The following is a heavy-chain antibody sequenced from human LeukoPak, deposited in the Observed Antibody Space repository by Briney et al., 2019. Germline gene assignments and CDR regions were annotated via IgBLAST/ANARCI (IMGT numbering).Heavy chain of an antibody. D-gene: IGHD4-17*01. Sequence: SETLSLTCTVSGGSISSYYWSWIRQPAGKGLEWIGRIYTSGSTNYNPSLKSRVTMSVDTSKNQFSLKLSSVTAADTAVYYCARQRTTVTYRYFDYWGQGTLVTVSS. CDR3: ARQRTTVTYRYFDY. V-gene: IGHV4-4*07. CDR2: IYTSGST. J-gene: IGHJ4*02. CDR1: GGSISSYY.